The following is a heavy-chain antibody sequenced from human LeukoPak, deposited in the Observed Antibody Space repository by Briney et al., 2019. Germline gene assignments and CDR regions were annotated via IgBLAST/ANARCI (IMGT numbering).Heavy chain of an antibody. CDR2: INHSGST. Sequence: PSETLSLTCAVYGGSFSGYYWSWIRQPPGKGLEWIGEINHSGSTNYNPSLESRVTISVDTSKNQFSLKLSSVTAADTAVYYCARAPYSSSWYVSVHWFDPWGQGTLVTVSS. J-gene: IGHJ5*02. D-gene: IGHD6-13*01. V-gene: IGHV4-34*01. CDR3: ARAPYSSSWYVSVHWFDP. CDR1: GGSFSGYY.